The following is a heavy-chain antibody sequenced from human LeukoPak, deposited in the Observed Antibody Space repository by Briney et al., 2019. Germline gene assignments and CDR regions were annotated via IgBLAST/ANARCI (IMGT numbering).Heavy chain of an antibody. D-gene: IGHD1-14*01. CDR3: VRGHQGSNRHEAFDV. CDR1: GGSISSYY. V-gene: IGHV4-4*07. CDR2: IYSSGNT. J-gene: IGHJ3*01. Sequence: PSETLSLTCTVSGGSISSYYWNWIRQPAGKGLEWMGRIYSSGNTNYNPTLKSRVTMSVDTSKNKLSLKLNSVSAADTAVYYCVRGHQGSNRHEAFDVWGQGKMVTVSS.